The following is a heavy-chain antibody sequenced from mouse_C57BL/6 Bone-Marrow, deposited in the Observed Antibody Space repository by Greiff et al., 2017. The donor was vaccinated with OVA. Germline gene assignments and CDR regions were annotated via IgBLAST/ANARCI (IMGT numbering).Heavy chain of an antibody. CDR1: GYTFTSYW. Sequence: QVQLQQPGAELVKPGASVKMSCKASGYTFTSYWITWVKQRPGQGLEWIGDIYPGSGSTNYNEKFKSKATLTVDTSSSTAYMQLSSLTSEDSAVYYCARSGETAQATMDYWGQGTTLTVSS. CDR2: IYPGSGST. J-gene: IGHJ2*01. V-gene: IGHV1-55*01. D-gene: IGHD3-2*02. CDR3: ARSGETAQATMDY.